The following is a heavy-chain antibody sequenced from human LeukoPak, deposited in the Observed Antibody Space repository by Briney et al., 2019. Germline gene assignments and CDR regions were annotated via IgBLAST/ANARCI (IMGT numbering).Heavy chain of an antibody. CDR1: EFTLSSYS. Sequence: GGSLRLSCAASEFTLSSYSMNWVRQAPGKGLEWVSYISSSSSTIYYADSVKGRFTISRDNAKNSLYLQMNSLRAEDTAVYYCARVYATYSGYEDYWGQGTLVTVSS. D-gene: IGHD5-12*01. CDR2: ISSSSSTI. J-gene: IGHJ4*02. V-gene: IGHV3-48*01. CDR3: ARVYATYSGYEDY.